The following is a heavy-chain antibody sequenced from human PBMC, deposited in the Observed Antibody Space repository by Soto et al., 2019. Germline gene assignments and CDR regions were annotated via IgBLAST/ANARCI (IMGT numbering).Heavy chain of an antibody. D-gene: IGHD3-10*01. CDR3: APHYGSGSYYRY. V-gene: IGHV3-7*01. Sequence: PGGSLRLSCAASGFTFSSYWMSWVRQAPGKGLEWVANIKQDGSEKYYVDSVKGRFTISRDNAKNSLYLQMNSLRADDTSVYYCAPHYGSGSYYRYWGQGTLVTVSS. CDR2: IKQDGSEK. J-gene: IGHJ4*02. CDR1: GFTFSSYW.